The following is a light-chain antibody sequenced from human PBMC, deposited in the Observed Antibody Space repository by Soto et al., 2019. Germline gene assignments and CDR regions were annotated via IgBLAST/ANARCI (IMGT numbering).Light chain of an antibody. CDR2: EVS. CDR3: SSFTSSNTWL. J-gene: IGLJ3*02. Sequence: QSALTQPPSVSGSPGQSVTISCTGTSSDVGSYNRVSWYQQPPGTAPKLIIYEVSNRPSGVPDRFFGSKSGNTASLTISGLQAEDEADYYCSSFTSSNTWLFGGGTKVTV. V-gene: IGLV2-18*02. CDR1: SSDVGSYNR.